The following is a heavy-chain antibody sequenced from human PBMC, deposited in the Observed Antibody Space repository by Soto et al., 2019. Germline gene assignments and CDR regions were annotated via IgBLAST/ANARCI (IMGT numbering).Heavy chain of an antibody. CDR3: ARSQRGRTAFTFDY. D-gene: IGHD3-16*01. CDR2: IYYSGTT. Sequence: SETLSLTCAVSGDSVINDNYYFSCIRQPPGKGLEWIGYIYYSGTTNYNSYLKSRLSLSVDMSKNQFSLKLASVTAADTAVYFCARSQRGRTAFTFDYWGQGALVTVSS. CDR1: GDSVINDNYY. V-gene: IGHV4-61*01. J-gene: IGHJ4*02.